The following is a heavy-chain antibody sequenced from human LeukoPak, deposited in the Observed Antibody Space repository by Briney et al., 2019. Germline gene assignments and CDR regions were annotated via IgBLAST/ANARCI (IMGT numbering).Heavy chain of an antibody. J-gene: IGHJ4*02. Sequence: SETLSLTCTVSGGSISSYYWSWIRQPPGKGLEWIGYIYYSGSTYYNPSLKSRVIISVDTSKNQFSLELSSVTAADTAVYYCARTLTSITTISYFDYWGQGTLVTVSS. CDR3: ARTLTSITTISYFDY. V-gene: IGHV4-59*12. D-gene: IGHD4-11*01. CDR1: GGSISSYY. CDR2: IYYSGST.